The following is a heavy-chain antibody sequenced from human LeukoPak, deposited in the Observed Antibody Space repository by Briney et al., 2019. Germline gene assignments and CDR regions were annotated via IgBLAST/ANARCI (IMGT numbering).Heavy chain of an antibody. D-gene: IGHD6-13*01. Sequence: GGSLGLSCAASGFTFSSYGMHRVRQAPGKGLEWVAVTWYDGRNNYYAASVEGRFTISRDDSKTTVSLQMNSLRAEDTAVYYCTRIPSSTSSWYYFDYWGQGTLRTLSS. CDR3: TRIPSSTSSWYYFDY. J-gene: IGHJ4*02. CDR1: GFTFSSYG. V-gene: IGHV3-33*01. CDR2: TWYDGRNN.